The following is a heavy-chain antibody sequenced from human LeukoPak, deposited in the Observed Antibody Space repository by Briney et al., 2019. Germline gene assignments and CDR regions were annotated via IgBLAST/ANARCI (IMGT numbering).Heavy chain of an antibody. CDR1: GYTFTGYY. CDR3: ARALNAGYSPYYFDY. J-gene: IGHJ4*02. Sequence: ASVKVSCKASGYTFTGYYMHWVRQAPGQGLEWMGWINPNSGGTNYAQKFQGRVTMTRDTSISTAYMELSRPRSDDTAVYYCARALNAGYSPYYFDYWGQGTLVTVSS. CDR2: INPNSGGT. D-gene: IGHD5-18*01. V-gene: IGHV1-2*02.